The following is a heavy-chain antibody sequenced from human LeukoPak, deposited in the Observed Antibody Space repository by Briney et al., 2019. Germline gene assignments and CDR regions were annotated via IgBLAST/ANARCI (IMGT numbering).Heavy chain of an antibody. CDR1: VYTFTSYA. CDR3: ARRIFAFGGVIVSYFDY. D-gene: IGHD3-16*02. V-gene: IGHV7-4-1*02. CDR2: INTNTGNP. Sequence: ASPKVSCKPSVYTFTSYAMNWGRHTPRRGLEWVGCINTNTGNPTYAQTFRRRVVFSLDTSVSTAYLQISSLKAEDTAVYYCARRIFAFGGVIVSYFDYWGQGSLVTVSS. J-gene: IGHJ4*02.